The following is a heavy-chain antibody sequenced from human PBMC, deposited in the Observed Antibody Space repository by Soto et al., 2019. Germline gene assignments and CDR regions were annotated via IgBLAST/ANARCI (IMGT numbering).Heavy chain of an antibody. J-gene: IGHJ5*02. D-gene: IGHD2-2*01. CDR1: GDSISGGASF. CDR2: VYYCGSS. V-gene: IGHV4-31*03. CDR3: AKLSCTSSTCYFPGWFDP. Sequence: SETLSLTCTVSGDSISGGASFWSWIRQPPGKGLEWIANVYYCGSSYYNPSLKSRLTISVDTTKNQFSLQLKSMTAADTAVYYCAKLSCTSSTCYFPGWFDPWGQGTLVTVSS.